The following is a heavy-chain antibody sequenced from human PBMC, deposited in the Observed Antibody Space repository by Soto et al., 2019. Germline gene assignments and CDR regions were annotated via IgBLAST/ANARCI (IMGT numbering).Heavy chain of an antibody. CDR3: ARHRRAHYYYDSIGSRLFDY. CDR2: IDPSDSYT. Sequence: GESLKISCKGSGYSFTSYWISWVRQMPGKGLEWRGRIDPSDSYTNYSPSFQGNVTISADKSISTAYLQWSSLKASDTAMYYCARHRRAHYYYDSIGSRLFDYWGQGTLVTVSS. J-gene: IGHJ4*02. D-gene: IGHD3-22*01. CDR1: GYSFTSYW. V-gene: IGHV5-10-1*01.